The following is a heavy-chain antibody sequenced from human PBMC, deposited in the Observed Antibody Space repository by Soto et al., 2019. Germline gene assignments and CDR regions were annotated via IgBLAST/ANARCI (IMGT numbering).Heavy chain of an antibody. CDR3: ARSSGSYFAAFYDT. V-gene: IGHV3-33*01. D-gene: IGHD1-26*01. J-gene: IGHJ5*02. Sequence: QAQLEESGGGVVQPGTSLRLSCAASAFSFSSSGMHWVRQAPGKGLEWVAAIWDDGGNKYYADSVKGRFTIPRDNSKNTLFLQMNSLRAEDPALYYCARSSGSYFAAFYDTWGQGTLVSVSS. CDR1: AFSFSSSG. CDR2: IWDDGGNK.